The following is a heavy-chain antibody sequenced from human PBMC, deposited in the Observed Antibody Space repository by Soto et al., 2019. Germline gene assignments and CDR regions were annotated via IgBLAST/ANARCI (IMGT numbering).Heavy chain of an antibody. Sequence: EVRLVESGGGLVQPGGSLRLSCAASGFTFSSYSMNWVRQAPGKGLEWVSYISSSSSTIYYADSVKGRFTISRDNAKNSLYLQMNSLRDEDTAVYYCAREEIAVAGTVFDYWGQGTLVTVSS. J-gene: IGHJ4*02. CDR2: ISSSSSTI. D-gene: IGHD6-19*01. CDR1: GFTFSSYS. CDR3: AREEIAVAGTVFDY. V-gene: IGHV3-48*02.